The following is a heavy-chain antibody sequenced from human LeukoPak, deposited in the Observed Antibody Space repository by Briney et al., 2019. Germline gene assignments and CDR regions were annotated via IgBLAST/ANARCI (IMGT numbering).Heavy chain of an antibody. CDR1: GFTFSSYS. CDR3: ARDLVGATGCFDY. Sequence: GGSLRLSCAASGFTFSSYSMNWVRQAPGKGLEWVSSISSSSSYIYYADSVKGRFTISRDNAKNSLYLQMNSLRAEDTAVYYCARDLVGATGCFDYWGQGTVVTVSS. CDR2: ISSSSSYI. D-gene: IGHD1-26*01. J-gene: IGHJ4*02. V-gene: IGHV3-21*01.